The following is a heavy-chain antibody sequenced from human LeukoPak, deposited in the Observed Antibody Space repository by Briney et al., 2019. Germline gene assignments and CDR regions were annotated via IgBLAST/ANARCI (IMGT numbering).Heavy chain of an antibody. CDR1: GFIFSTYA. D-gene: IGHD3-10*01. CDR2: ISAGGVSLFSGSGSAT. Sequence: GGSLRLSCSASGFIFSTYAMIWVRQAPGKGLQWVSVISAGGVSLFSGSGSATYYADSVEGRFTISRDNSKNTLYLQMNSLRADDTAVYYCAKMSGVVWFGELRLPFDYWGQGTLVTVSS. J-gene: IGHJ4*02. V-gene: IGHV3-23*01. CDR3: AKMSGVVWFGELRLPFDY.